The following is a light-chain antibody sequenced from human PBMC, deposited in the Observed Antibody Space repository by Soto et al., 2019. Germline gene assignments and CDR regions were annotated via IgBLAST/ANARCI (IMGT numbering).Light chain of an antibody. CDR1: QNINTS. V-gene: IGKV3-15*01. J-gene: IGKJ1*01. Sequence: EQVMTQSPATLSMSPGERATLSCRASQNINTSLAWYQQKPGQAPKLLIYGASTRATGIPARFSGSGSGTEFTLTISSLQSEDFAVYYCQQYTHWPSWTFGQGTKVEIK. CDR3: QQYTHWPSWT. CDR2: GAS.